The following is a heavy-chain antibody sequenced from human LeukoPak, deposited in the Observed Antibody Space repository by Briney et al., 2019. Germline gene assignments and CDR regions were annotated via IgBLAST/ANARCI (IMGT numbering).Heavy chain of an antibody. CDR3: AKDVGWNDFYYYYGMDV. CDR1: GFTFSSYG. D-gene: IGHD1-1*01. V-gene: IGHV3-30*18. CDR2: ISYDGSNK. Sequence: PGGSLRLSCAASGFTFSSYGMHWVRQAPGKGLEWVAVISYDGSNKYYADSVKGRFTISRDNSENTLYLQMNSLRAEDTAVYYCAKDVGWNDFYYYYGMDVWGQGTTVTVSS. J-gene: IGHJ6*02.